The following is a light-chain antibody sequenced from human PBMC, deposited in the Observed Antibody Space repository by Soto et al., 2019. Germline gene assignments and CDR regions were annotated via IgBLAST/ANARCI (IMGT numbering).Light chain of an antibody. J-gene: IGKJ3*01. Sequence: EIVMTQSPATLSVSPGERATLSCRASQRVSSKLGWYQQKPGQAPMLLIYGASIRAAGIPARFSGSGSGTDFTITVSSLHSKDFAFYYCQKYNNWLRTLSHGIKVDVK. CDR3: QKYNNWLRT. CDR1: QRVSSK. V-gene: IGKV3-15*01. CDR2: GAS.